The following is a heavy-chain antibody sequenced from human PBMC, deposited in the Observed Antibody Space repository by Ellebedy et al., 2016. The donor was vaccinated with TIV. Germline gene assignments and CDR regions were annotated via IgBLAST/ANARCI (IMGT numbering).Heavy chain of an antibody. CDR2: IDHSDSYT. Sequence: GESLKISCKGSGYTFTSYWITWVRQMPGKGLEWMGRIDHSDSYTNYSPSFQGHVTISADKSISTAYLQWSSLKTSDTAMYYCARRGENYYSSGTYYSDYWGQGTLVTVSS. D-gene: IGHD3-10*01. J-gene: IGHJ4*02. CDR3: ARRGENYYSSGTYYSDY. CDR1: GYTFTSYW. V-gene: IGHV5-10-1*01.